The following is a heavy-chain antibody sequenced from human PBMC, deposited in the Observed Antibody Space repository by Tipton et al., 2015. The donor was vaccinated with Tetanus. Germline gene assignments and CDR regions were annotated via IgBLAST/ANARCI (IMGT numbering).Heavy chain of an antibody. Sequence: GLVKPSETLSLTCAVYGGSFTDYSWSWIRQSAGKGLEWIGEVNQAGKSDYNPSLKGRVTMSLDTSKSHLSLNLTSVTAADTAVYYCARGPRTRIYDSSGYSFRYFYGMDVWDLGATVTVSS. CDR3: ARGPRTRIYDSSGYSFRYFYGMDV. CDR1: GGSFTDYS. CDR2: VNQAGKS. V-gene: IGHV4-34*01. J-gene: IGHJ6*02. D-gene: IGHD3-22*01.